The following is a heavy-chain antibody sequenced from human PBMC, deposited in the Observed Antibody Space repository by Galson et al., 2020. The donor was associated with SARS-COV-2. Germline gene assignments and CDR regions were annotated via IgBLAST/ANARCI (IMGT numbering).Heavy chain of an antibody. V-gene: IGHV1-69*06. D-gene: IGHD2-2*01. Sequence: SVKVSCTASGGTFSSYVLTWVRQAPGQGLEWMGGIVPIYGTANYAQQFQGRVTITADKSTSTAYMELSSLRSEDTAVYYCAKGGSQCSSASCPLCYYYYYGMDVWGQGTTVTVSS. CDR2: IVPIYGTA. CDR3: AKGGSQCSSASCPLCYYYYYGMDV. CDR1: GGTFSSYV. J-gene: IGHJ6*02.